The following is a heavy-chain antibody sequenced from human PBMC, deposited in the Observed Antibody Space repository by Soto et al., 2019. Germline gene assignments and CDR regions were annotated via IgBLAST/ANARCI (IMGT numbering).Heavy chain of an antibody. D-gene: IGHD3-10*01. CDR3: ARDSLTPLRYYYYGMDV. Sequence: GGSLRLSCAASEFTFSSYEMNWVRQAPGKGLEWVSYISSSGSTIYYADSVKGRFTISRDNAKNSLYLQMNSLRAEDTAVYYCARDSLTPLRYYYYGMDVWGQGTTVTVSS. CDR1: EFTFSSYE. J-gene: IGHJ6*02. V-gene: IGHV3-48*03. CDR2: ISSSGSTI.